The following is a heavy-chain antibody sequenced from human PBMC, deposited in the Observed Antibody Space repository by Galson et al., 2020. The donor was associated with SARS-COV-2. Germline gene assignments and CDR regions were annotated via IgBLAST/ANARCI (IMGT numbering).Heavy chain of an antibody. Sequence: SETLSLTCTVSGVPISSSTYYWRWIRQPPRKGLEWIASTFYSWSTDYNPSPKSRVTISVDTSKNQFSLKLTSVTAADTAMYYCATSGVVINYYFDSWGQGTLVTVSS. J-gene: IGHJ4*02. V-gene: IGHV4-39*01. CDR2: TFYSWST. CDR3: ATSGVVINYYFDS. D-gene: IGHD3-3*01. CDR1: GVPISSSTYY.